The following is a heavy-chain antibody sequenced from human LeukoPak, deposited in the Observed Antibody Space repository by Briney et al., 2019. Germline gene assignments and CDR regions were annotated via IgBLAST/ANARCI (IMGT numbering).Heavy chain of an antibody. CDR1: GYTFTDCY. Sequence: ASVKVSCKASGYTFTDCYLNWVRQAPGQGLEWMGWMNPNSGNTGYAQKFQGRVTMTRNTSISTAYMELSSLRSEDTAVYYCARHYSTSHFDYWGQGTLVTVSS. D-gene: IGHD6-13*01. V-gene: IGHV1-8*02. CDR3: ARHYSTSHFDY. CDR2: MNPNSGNT. J-gene: IGHJ4*02.